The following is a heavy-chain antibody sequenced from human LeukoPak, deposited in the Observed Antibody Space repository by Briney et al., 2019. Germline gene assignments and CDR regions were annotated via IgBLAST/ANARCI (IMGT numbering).Heavy chain of an antibody. CDR2: IYSGGST. V-gene: IGHV3-66*01. J-gene: IGHJ4*02. CDR1: GSTVSSNY. Sequence: GGSLRLSCAASGSTVSSNYMSWVRQAPGKGLEWVSVIYSGGSTFYADSVKGRFTISRDNSKNTLYLQMNSLRAEDTAVYYCARGGQLLYRGGIDYWGQGTLVTVSS. CDR3: ARGGQLLYRGGIDY. D-gene: IGHD2-2*02.